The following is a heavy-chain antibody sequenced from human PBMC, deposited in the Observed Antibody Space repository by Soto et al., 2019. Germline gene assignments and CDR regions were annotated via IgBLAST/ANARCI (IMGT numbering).Heavy chain of an antibody. CDR1: GGTFSSYA. V-gene: IGHV1-69*13. Sequence: SVKVSCKASGGTFSSYAISWVRQAPGQGLEWMGGIIPIFGTANYAQKFQGRVTINADESTSTAYMELSSLRSEDTAVYYCARAASTLAYDSSGYPIDYWGQGTLVTVSS. D-gene: IGHD3-22*01. J-gene: IGHJ4*02. CDR3: ARAASTLAYDSSGYPIDY. CDR2: IIPIFGTA.